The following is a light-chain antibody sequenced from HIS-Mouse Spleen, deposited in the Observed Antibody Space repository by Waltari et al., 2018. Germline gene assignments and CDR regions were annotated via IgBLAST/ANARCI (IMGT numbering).Light chain of an antibody. CDR3: CSYAGSSTVV. CDR1: SSDVGSYNL. CDR2: DGS. Sequence: QSALTQPASVSGSPGQSITISCTGTSSDVGSYNLVSWYQQHPGKAPKLIIYDGSKLPSGVSNRFSGSKSGNTASLTISGLQAEDEADYYCCSYAGSSTVVFGGGTKLTVL. J-gene: IGLJ2*01. V-gene: IGLV2-23*01.